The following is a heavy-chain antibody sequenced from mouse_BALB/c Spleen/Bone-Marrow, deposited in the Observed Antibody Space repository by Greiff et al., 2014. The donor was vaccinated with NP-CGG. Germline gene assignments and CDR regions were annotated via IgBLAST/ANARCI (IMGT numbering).Heavy chain of an antibody. V-gene: IGHV1-82*01. D-gene: IGHD1-1*01. CDR1: GYAFRSSW. Sequence: QVQLQQSGPELVKPGASVQISCTGSGYAFRSSWLNWVQQRPVPGLEWIGRLYPGDGDTNSNGRFKGKATLTADRSSNTAYMQLSSLTSVDSAVYFCARSAYYGSSYGAMDYWGQGTSVTVSS. CDR3: ARSAYYGSSYGAMDY. J-gene: IGHJ4*01. CDR2: LYPGDGDT.